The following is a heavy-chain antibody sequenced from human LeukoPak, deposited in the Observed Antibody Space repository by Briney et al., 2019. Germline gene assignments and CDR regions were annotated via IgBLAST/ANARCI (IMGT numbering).Heavy chain of an antibody. CDR3: ARPANLYYASDAFDL. CDR1: GYNFRNYA. Sequence: SVKVSCKASGYNFRNYAINWVRQAPGQGLEWMGWISAYTGHTNYAQKFQGRVTMTANTSTNTASMELRSLRSDDTAVYYCARPANLYYASDAFDLWGQGTMVTVSS. CDR2: ISAYTGHT. D-gene: IGHD2-8*01. J-gene: IGHJ3*01. V-gene: IGHV1-18*01.